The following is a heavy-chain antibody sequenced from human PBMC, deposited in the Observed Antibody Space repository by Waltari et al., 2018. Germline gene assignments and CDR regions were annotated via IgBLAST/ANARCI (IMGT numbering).Heavy chain of an antibody. CDR2: GDPEDGET. CDR3: AREEDYYYYGMDV. J-gene: IGHJ6*02. CDR1: GYTFTAYY. V-gene: IGHV1-69-2*01. Sequence: EVQLVQSGAEVKKPGATVKISCKASGYTFTAYYMHWVQQAPGKGLEWMGRGDPEDGETIYAEKFQGRVTMTTDTSTRTAYMELRNLRSDDTAVYYCAREEDYYYYGMDVWGQGTTVNVSS.